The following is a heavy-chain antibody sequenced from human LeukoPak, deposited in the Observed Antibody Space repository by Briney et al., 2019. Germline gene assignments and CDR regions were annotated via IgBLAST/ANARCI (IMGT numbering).Heavy chain of an antibody. J-gene: IGHJ3*02. D-gene: IGHD3-3*01. CDR1: GFSFSGYY. Sequence: GGSLRLSCAVSGFSFSGYYMSWVRQAPGKGLQWVANINPDGSEKNYGDSVKGRFNISRDNAKNSLFLQVNSLRADDTAVFYCARVGVVTDDAFDIWGQGTLVTVSS. CDR3: ARVGVVTDDAFDI. V-gene: IGHV3-7*01. CDR2: INPDGSEK.